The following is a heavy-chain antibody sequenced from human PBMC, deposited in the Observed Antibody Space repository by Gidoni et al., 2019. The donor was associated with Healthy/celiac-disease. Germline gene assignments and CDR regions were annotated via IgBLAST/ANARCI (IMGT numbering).Heavy chain of an antibody. CDR1: GFTFSSYG. Sequence: QVQLVESGGGVVQPGRSLRLSCAASGFTFSSYGMHWVRQAPGKGLEWVAVISYDGSNKYYADSVKGRFTISRDNSKNTLYLQMNSLRAEDTAVYYCATHSGDYYGMDVWGQGTTVTVSS. CDR2: ISYDGSNK. D-gene: IGHD3-10*01. V-gene: IGHV3-30*03. J-gene: IGHJ6*02. CDR3: ATHSGDYYGMDV.